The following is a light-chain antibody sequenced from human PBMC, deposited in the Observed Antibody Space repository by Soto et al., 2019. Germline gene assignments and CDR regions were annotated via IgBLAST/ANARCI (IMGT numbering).Light chain of an antibody. CDR3: SSFTRNTTSWV. CDR2: GVS. V-gene: IGLV2-14*03. CDR1: SGDFGGHNY. Sequence: QSVLTQPASVSGSPGQSITISCTGTSGDFGGHNYVSWYQQPPGKAPKLILYGVSDRPAGVSNRFSGSMSDNTASLTISGLRTEDDSDYYCSSFTRNTTSWVFGGGTKLTVL. J-gene: IGLJ3*02.